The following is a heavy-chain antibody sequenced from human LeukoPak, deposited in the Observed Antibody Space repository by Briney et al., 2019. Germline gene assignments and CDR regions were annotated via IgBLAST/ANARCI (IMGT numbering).Heavy chain of an antibody. J-gene: IGHJ4*01. CDR1: ELTLGDPN. CDR2: SRDKGNSYTT. V-gene: IGHV3-72*01. D-gene: IGHD3-10*01. Sequence: PGGSLRLSCAALELTLGDPNIAGVGKAPGKGLEGVGRSRDKGNSYTTAYAASVRGRFTISRDDSKNSLYLQMNSLKIEDTAVYYCTKLARAPRDFDYWGQGTLVTVSS. CDR3: TKLARAPRDFDY.